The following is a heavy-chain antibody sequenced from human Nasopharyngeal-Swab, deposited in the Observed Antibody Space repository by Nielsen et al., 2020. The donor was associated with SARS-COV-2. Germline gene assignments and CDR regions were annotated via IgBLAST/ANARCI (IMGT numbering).Heavy chain of an antibody. Sequence: GGPLRPSFAVPGFTFSRYSMSWFPQAPGQGLEWVPLITISSSYIYYADSVKGRFPISRDNPKNFLYLQMTSLRAEDTAVYYCARDSTSKYFDGSGYSFDSWGQGTLVTVSS. D-gene: IGHD3-22*01. CDR2: ITISSSYI. V-gene: IGHV3-21*01. CDR1: GFTFSRYS. J-gene: IGHJ4*02. CDR3: ARDSTSKYFDGSGYSFDS.